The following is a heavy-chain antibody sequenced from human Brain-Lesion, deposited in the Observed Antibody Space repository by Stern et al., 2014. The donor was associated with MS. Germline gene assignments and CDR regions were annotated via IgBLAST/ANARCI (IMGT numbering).Heavy chain of an antibody. V-gene: IGHV3-74*02. CDR3: ARGERWFDS. CDR1: GFPFSNYW. J-gene: IGHJ5*01. D-gene: IGHD3-10*01. CDR2: VNNDGRRT. Sequence: EVQLVESGGGLVQPGGSLRLSCAASGFPFSNYWMHWVRQAPGKGLVWVSRVNNDGRRTSYADSVKGRFTMSPDNAKNTLYLQMNSLRVEDTAIYYCARGERWFDSWGQGTLVTVSS.